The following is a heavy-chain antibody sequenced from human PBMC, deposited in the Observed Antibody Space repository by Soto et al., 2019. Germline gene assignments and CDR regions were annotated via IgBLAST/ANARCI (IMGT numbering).Heavy chain of an antibody. D-gene: IGHD6-6*01. CDR3: ARAKEQLTRYYYMDV. J-gene: IGHJ6*03. CDR1: GGSISSYY. CDR2: IYYSGST. Sequence: SETLSLTCTVSGGSISSYYWSWIRQPPGKGLEWIGYIYYSGSTNYNPSLKSRVTISVDTSKNQFSLKLSSVTAADTAVYYCARAKEQLTRYYYMDVWGKGTTVTVSS. V-gene: IGHV4-59*01.